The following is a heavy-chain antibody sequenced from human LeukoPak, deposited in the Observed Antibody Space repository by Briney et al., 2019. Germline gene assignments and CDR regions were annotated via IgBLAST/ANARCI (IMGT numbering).Heavy chain of an antibody. V-gene: IGHV3-21*01. CDR3: AMMSLTPFDY. CDR2: ISSSSSYI. CDR1: GFTFSSYS. J-gene: IGHJ4*02. Sequence: GGSLRLSCAASGFTFSSYSMNWVRQAPGKGLEWVSSISSSSSYIYYADPVKGRFTISRDNAKNSLYLQMNSLRAEDKAVYYCAMMSLTPFDYWGQGTLVTVSS.